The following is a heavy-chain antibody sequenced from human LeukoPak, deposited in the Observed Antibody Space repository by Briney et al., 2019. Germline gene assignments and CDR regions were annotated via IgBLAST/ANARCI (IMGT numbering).Heavy chain of an antibody. V-gene: IGHV4-59*01. CDR1: DDSITIYY. CDR2: IDHTGST. Sequence: SETLSLTCTVSDDSITIYYWTWIRQPPGKGLEWIGYIDHTGSTNYNPSLKSRVTISVLTSKNRFSLKLSSVTAADTAVYYCATLTGGDDAFDIWGQGTMVTVSS. J-gene: IGHJ3*02. CDR3: ATLTGGDDAFDI. D-gene: IGHD4-23*01.